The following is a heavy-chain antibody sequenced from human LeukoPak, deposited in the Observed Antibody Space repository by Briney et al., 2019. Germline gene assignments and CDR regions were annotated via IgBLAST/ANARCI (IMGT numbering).Heavy chain of an antibody. J-gene: IGHJ3*02. V-gene: IGHV4-39*01. CDR1: GGSISGSSYY. Sequence: SETLSLTCTVSGGSISGSSYYWAWIRQPPGKGLEWIGNIYHSGTTYYTPSLKSRVTISVDTSKNQFSLKLSSVTAADTAVYYCARHGKGVTYFYTFDIWGQGTVVAVSS. D-gene: IGHD2/OR15-2a*01. CDR3: ARHGKGVTYFYTFDI. CDR2: IYHSGTT.